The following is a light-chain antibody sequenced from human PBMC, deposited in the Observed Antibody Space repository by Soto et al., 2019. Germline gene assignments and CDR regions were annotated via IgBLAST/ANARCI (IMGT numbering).Light chain of an antibody. CDR3: SSYAGSDSYV. Sequence: QSALTQPPSASGSPGQSVTISCTGTTSDVGDYNYVSWYQQHPGKAPKLMIYEVNKRPSGVPDRFSASKSGNTASLTVSGLQADDEADYYCSSYAGSDSYVFGTGTKVTVL. J-gene: IGLJ1*01. CDR2: EVN. V-gene: IGLV2-8*01. CDR1: TSDVGDYNY.